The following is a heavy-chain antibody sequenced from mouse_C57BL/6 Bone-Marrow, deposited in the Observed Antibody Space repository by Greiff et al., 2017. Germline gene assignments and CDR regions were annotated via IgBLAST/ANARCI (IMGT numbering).Heavy chain of an antibody. CDR3: ARWVITTVVAPYYFDY. Sequence: VQLQQSGAELARPGASVKLSCKASGYTFTSYGISWVKQRTGQGLEWIGEIYPRSGNTYYNEKFKGKATLTAAKSSSTAYMGLRSLTSEDSAVYFCARWVITTVVAPYYFDYWGQGTTLTVSS. CDR1: GYTFTSYG. D-gene: IGHD1-1*01. CDR2: IYPRSGNT. J-gene: IGHJ2*01. V-gene: IGHV1-81*01.